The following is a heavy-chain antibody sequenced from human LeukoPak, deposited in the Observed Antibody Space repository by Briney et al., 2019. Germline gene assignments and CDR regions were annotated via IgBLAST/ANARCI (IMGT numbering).Heavy chain of an antibody. V-gene: IGHV3-53*01. Sequence: GGSLRLSCAASGFTFTSYSMNWVRQAPGEGLEWVSVIFADGTTFYADSVEGRFTISRDFSKNTVDLQVNSLRAEDTAVYFCAREGPYYGVDVWGQGTTVTVSS. CDR1: GFTFTSYS. J-gene: IGHJ6*02. CDR2: IFADGTT. CDR3: AREGPYYGVDV.